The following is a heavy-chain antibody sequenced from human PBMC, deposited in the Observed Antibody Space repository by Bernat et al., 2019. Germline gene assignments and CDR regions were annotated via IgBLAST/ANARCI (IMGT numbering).Heavy chain of an antibody. CDR3: ARHRNEGESGPTFDY. Sequence: QVQLQESGPGLVKPSETLSLTCTVSSASISSYYWSWIRQPPGDGLEWIGCVYYSRNSDYNPSLKSRATISISTSKKQVSLELNFVADADTAVYCCARHRNEGESGPTFDYWGQGTLVTVSS. CDR1: SASISSYY. J-gene: IGHJ4*02. CDR2: VYYSRNS. D-gene: IGHD1-1*01. V-gene: IGHV4-59*08.